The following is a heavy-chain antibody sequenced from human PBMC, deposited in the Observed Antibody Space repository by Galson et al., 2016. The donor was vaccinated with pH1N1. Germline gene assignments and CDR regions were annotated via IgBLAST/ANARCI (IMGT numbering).Heavy chain of an antibody. CDR2: IYHSGST. J-gene: IGHJ6*02. CDR3: ARENIVVGEGWDYGMDV. D-gene: IGHD2-15*01. Sequence: TLSLTCSVSGGSIRIGGFYWRWVRQHPGKGLEWIGYIYHSGSTSYKPSLKSRVSISVDTSKNQFSLQLRSVTAADTAVYYCARENIVVGEGWDYGMDVWGQGTTVTVSS. CDR1: GGSIRIGGFY. V-gene: IGHV4-31*03.